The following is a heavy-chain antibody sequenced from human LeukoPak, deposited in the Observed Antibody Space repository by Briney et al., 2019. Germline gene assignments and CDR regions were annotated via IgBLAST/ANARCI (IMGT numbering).Heavy chain of an antibody. Sequence: SETLSLTCTVSGDFITASYWGWIRQPPGKGREWIGNIYYTGNTYYNPSPKSRVTISLDTSKNQFSLKVISMTAADTAVYYCTKSDGSGLIRICGRGTMVTVSS. CDR2: IYYTGNT. D-gene: IGHD3-22*01. V-gene: IGHV4-39*07. CDR3: TKSDGSGLIRI. CDR1: GDFITASY. J-gene: IGHJ3*02.